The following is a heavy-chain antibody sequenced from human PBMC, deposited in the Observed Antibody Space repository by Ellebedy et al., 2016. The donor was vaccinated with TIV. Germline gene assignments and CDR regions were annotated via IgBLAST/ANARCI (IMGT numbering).Heavy chain of an antibody. Sequence: GESLKISXAASGFSFSGFSMNWVRQAPGKGLEWVSCIDSSSSYIYYADSVKGRFTISRDNAKNSLYLHMNSLRADDTAVYYCARVVRSDNWNYGPVYYYFSGMDVWGQGITVTVSS. V-gene: IGHV3-21*01. CDR3: ARVVRSDNWNYGPVYYYFSGMDV. D-gene: IGHD1-7*01. CDR2: IDSSSSYI. CDR1: GFSFSGFS. J-gene: IGHJ6*02.